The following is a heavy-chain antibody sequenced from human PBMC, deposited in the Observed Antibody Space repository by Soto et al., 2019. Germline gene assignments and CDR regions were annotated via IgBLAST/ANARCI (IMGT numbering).Heavy chain of an antibody. CDR3: AHRVLLTVFGLVTTTAIYFDF. CDR1: GFSLTTSGVG. CDR2: IYWDDDK. Sequence: QITLNESGPTQVKPRQTLTLTCTFSGFSLTTSGVGVGWIRQSPGKAPEWLALIYWDDDKRYSTSLKSRLTIPKDTSKNQVVLTMADLDPADTATYYSAHRVLLTVFGLVTTTAIYFDFWGQGTPVAVSS. J-gene: IGHJ4*02. V-gene: IGHV2-5*02. D-gene: IGHD3-3*01.